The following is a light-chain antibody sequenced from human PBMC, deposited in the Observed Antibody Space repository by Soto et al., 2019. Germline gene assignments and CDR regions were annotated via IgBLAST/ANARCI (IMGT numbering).Light chain of an antibody. J-gene: IGLJ1*01. CDR2: DVS. V-gene: IGLV2-11*01. CDR3: RSFAGIYTLYV. Sequence: QSALTQPRSVSGSPGQSVTISCTGTSSDVGGYSYVSWFQQHPGKAPKLMIYDVSKRPSGVPDRFSGSKSGNTASLTISGLQAEDEADDYCRSFAGIYTLYVFGTGTKLTVL. CDR1: SSDVGGYSY.